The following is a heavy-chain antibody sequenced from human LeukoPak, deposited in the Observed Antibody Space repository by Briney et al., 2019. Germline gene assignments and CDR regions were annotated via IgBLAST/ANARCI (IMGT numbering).Heavy chain of an antibody. CDR1: GFTFSSYS. V-gene: IGHV3-21*01. D-gene: IGHD2-2*01. CDR3: ARVMGYCSSTSCSEMYFDY. CDR2: ISGSSSSI. J-gene: IGHJ4*02. Sequence: GGSLRLSCAASGFTFSSYSMNWVRQAPGKGLEWVSSISGSSSSIYYADSVKGRFTISRDNAKNSLYLQMNSLRAEDTAVYYCARVMGYCSSTSCSEMYFDYWGQGTLVTVSS.